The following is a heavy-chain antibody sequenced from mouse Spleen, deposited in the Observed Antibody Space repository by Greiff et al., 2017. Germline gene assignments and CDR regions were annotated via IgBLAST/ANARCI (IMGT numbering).Heavy chain of an antibody. CDR1: GFSLTNYA. CDR3: ARRGLYGRSFDY. Sequence: VKVVESGPGLVAPSQSLSITCTVSGFSLTNYAVHWVRQSPGKGLEWLGVIWSDGSTDYNAAFISRLSISKDNSKSQVFFKMNSLQADDTAIYYCARRGLYGRSFDYWGQGTTLTVSS. J-gene: IGHJ2*01. D-gene: IGHD1-1*01. CDR2: IWSDGST. V-gene: IGHV2-4-1*01.